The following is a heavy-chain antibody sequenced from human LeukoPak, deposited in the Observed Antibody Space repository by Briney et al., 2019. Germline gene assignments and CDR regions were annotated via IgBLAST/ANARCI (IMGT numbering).Heavy chain of an antibody. CDR2: VSISSGTI. D-gene: IGHD3-16*01. Sequence: GGSLRLSYAASGFTFSGHNMNWVRQAPGKGLEWISFVSISSGTIYYADCVNARFRISRDNAKSSLDLEMNSLRAEDTAVYYCARAMSTFGGVRNYFDSWGQGTLVTVSS. V-gene: IGHV3-48*04. J-gene: IGHJ4*02. CDR1: GFTFSGHN. CDR3: ARAMSTFGGVRNYFDS.